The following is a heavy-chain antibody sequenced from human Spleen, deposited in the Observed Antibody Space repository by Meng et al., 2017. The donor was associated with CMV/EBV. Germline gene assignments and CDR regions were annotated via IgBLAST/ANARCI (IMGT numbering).Heavy chain of an antibody. D-gene: IGHD4-23*01. J-gene: IGHJ3*02. Sequence: ESLKISCAASGFTFSGSAMHWVRQASGKGLEWVGRIRSKANSYATAYAASVKGRFTISRDDSKNTAYLQMNSLKTEDTAVYYCTRSRYDYGGYDAFDIWGQGTMVTVSS. V-gene: IGHV3-73*01. CDR1: GFTFSGSA. CDR2: IRSKANSYAT. CDR3: TRSRYDYGGYDAFDI.